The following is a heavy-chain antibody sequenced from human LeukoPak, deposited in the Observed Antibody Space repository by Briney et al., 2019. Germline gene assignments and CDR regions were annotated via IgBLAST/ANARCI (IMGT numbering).Heavy chain of an antibody. V-gene: IGHV4-34*01. CDR1: GGSFSGYY. Sequence: SETLSLTCAVYGGSFSGYYWSWIRQPPGKGLEWIGEINHSGSTDYNPSLKSRVTISVDTSKNQFSLKLSSVTAADTAVYYCASRPLAVADPTSDYWGQGTLVTVSS. CDR2: INHSGST. D-gene: IGHD6-19*01. CDR3: ASRPLAVADPTSDY. J-gene: IGHJ4*02.